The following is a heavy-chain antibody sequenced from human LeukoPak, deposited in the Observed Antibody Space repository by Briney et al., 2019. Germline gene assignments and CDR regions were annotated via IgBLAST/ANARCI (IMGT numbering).Heavy chain of an antibody. CDR2: INWNGGST. D-gene: IGHD2-2*01. CDR3: ARGREGRYCSSPSCSLNWFDP. V-gene: IGHV3-20*01. Sequence: GGSLRLSCAASGFTFDDYGMSWVRQAPGKGLEWVSGINWNGGSTGYADSVKGRFTISRDNAKNSLYLQMNSLRAEDTALYHCARGREGRYCSSPSCSLNWFDPWGQGTLVTVSS. J-gene: IGHJ5*02. CDR1: GFTFDDYG.